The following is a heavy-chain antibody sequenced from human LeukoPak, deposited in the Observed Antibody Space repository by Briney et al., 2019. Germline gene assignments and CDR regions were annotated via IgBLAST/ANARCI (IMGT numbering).Heavy chain of an antibody. CDR1: GFTFGDYA. Sequence: GGSLRLSCTASGFTFGDYAMTWVRQAPGKGLEWVSGMSGSGSITYYADSVKGRFTISRDISKNTVYLQMNSLRAEDTAVYYCTKTDRTGALGRFRMRSDAFDIWGQGTMVTVSS. V-gene: IGHV3-23*01. J-gene: IGHJ3*02. CDR2: MSGSGSIT. CDR3: TKTDRTGALGRFRMRSDAFDI. D-gene: IGHD3-3*01.